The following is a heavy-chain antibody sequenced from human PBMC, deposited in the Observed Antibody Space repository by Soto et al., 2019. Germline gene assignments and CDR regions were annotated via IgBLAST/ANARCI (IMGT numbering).Heavy chain of an antibody. CDR2: ISNSGSPI. CDR1: GFTFSDHY. Sequence: AGGSLRLSCAGSGFTFSDHYMSWIRQAPGKGLEWVSYISNSGSPIYYADSVKGRFTISRDNAKNSLYLQMNSLRAEDTAVYYCARRDGDVWGQGTTVTVSS. J-gene: IGHJ6*02. CDR3: ARRDGDV. V-gene: IGHV3-11*01.